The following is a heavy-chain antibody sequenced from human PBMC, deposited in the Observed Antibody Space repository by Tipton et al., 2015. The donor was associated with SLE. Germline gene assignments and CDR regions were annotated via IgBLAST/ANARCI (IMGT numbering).Heavy chain of an antibody. Sequence: LRLSCAVYGGSFSGYYWSWIRQPPGKGLEWVGEINHSGSTNYNPSLKSRVTITVDTSRNQFSLKLNSVTAADTAVYYCARGLGSSWPGGYYYFMDVWGKGTTVTVPS. CDR3: ARGLGSSWPGGYYYFMDV. V-gene: IGHV4-34*01. D-gene: IGHD6-13*01. J-gene: IGHJ6*03. CDR1: GGSFSGYY. CDR2: INHSGST.